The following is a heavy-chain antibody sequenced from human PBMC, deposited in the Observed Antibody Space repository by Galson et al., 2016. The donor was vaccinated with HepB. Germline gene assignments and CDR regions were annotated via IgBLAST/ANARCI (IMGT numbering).Heavy chain of an antibody. D-gene: IGHD1-26*01. J-gene: IGHJ4*02. CDR1: GFTVSSNY. V-gene: IGHV3-53*01. Sequence: SLRLSCAASGFTVSSNYMSWVRQAPGKGLEWVSVIYSGGSTYYADSVKGRFTISRDNYKNTLYLQMNSLRVEDTAGYYCAKRATTEGTVGAFDYGGQGTLVTVSS. CDR3: AKRATTEGTVGAFDY. CDR2: IYSGGST.